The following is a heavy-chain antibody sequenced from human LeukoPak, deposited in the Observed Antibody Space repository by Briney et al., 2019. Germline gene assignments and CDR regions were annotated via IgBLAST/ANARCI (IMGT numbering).Heavy chain of an antibody. CDR1: GDSLSSNSAA. V-gene: IGHV6-1*01. CDR2: TYYRSRRYN. Sequence: SQTPSLTCAISGDSLSSNSAAWNWIRQSPSRGLEWLGRTYYRSRRYNDYAGSVKSRLTDNPDTSKHQFSLHLNSLTPDDTAVYYYARSADGTLDYWGQGTLVTVSS. D-gene: IGHD6-13*01. J-gene: IGHJ4*02. CDR3: ARSADGTLDY.